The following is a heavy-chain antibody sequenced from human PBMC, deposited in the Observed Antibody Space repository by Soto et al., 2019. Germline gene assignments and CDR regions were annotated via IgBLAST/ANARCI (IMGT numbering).Heavy chain of an antibody. CDR3: ARHHVRGRTIVGAAEY. CDR1: GGSFSGYY. J-gene: IGHJ4*02. V-gene: IGHV4-34*01. Sequence: SETLSLTCAVYGGSFSGYYWSRIRQPPGKGLEWIGEINYSGNTNYNPSLKSRVSISVDTSKNQLFLNMSSVTAADTAMYYCARHHVRGRTIVGAAEYWGQGTPVTVSS. D-gene: IGHD1-26*01. CDR2: INYSGNT.